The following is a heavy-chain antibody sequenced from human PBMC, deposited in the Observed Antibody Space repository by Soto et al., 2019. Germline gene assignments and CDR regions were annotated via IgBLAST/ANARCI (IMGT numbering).Heavy chain of an antibody. CDR2: INPGGTST. V-gene: IGHV3-23*01. CDR3: AKDPTFVVISTSHFAMDV. J-gene: IGHJ6*02. CDR1: RFTFSSFA. D-gene: IGHD3-22*01. Sequence: EVQLLESGGGLVQPGESLRLSCAASRFTFSSFAMTWVRQPPGKGLEWVSSINPGGTSTYYADSVKGRFTISRDNSMNTLYLQMNSLRADDTSMYYCAKDPTFVVISTSHFAMDVWGQGTTVTVSS.